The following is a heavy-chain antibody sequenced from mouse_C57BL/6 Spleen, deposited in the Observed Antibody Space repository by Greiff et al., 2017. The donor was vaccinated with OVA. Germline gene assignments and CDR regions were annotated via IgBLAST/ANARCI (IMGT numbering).Heavy chain of an antibody. CDR1: GFSLTSYG. J-gene: IGHJ4*01. Sequence: VQLQESGPGLVAPSQSLSITCTVSGFSLTSYGVHWVRQPPGKGLEWLVVIWSDGSTTYNSALKSRLSISKDNSKSQVFLKMNSLQTDDTAMYYCARQGYGYDGYAMDYWGQGTSVTVSS. CDR3: ARQGYGYDGYAMDY. CDR2: IWSDGST. V-gene: IGHV2-6-1*01. D-gene: IGHD2-2*01.